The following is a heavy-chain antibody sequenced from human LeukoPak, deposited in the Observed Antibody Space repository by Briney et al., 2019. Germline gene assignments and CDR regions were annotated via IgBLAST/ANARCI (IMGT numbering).Heavy chain of an antibody. CDR1: GGSISSGSYY. CDR2: IYTSGSS. CDR3: ARARDFWSGYYWGYSWFDP. Sequence: PSETLSLTCTVSGGSISSGSYYWSWIRQPAGKGLEWIGRIYTSGSSNYNPSLKSRVTISVDTSKNQFSLKLSSVTAADTAVYYCARARDFWSGYYWGYSWFDPWGQGTLVTVSS. D-gene: IGHD3-3*01. V-gene: IGHV4-61*02. J-gene: IGHJ5*02.